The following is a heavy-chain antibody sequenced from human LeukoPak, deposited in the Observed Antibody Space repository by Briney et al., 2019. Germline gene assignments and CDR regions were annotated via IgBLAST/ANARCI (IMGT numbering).Heavy chain of an antibody. D-gene: IGHD6-6*01. CDR2: ISSSSSTI. CDR3: ARGDGSSSDAFDI. CDR1: GFTFSSYS. V-gene: IGHV3-48*01. J-gene: IGHJ3*02. Sequence: GGSLRLSCAASGFTFSSYSMNWVRQALGKGLEWVSYISSSSSTIYYADSVKGRFTISRDNAKNSLYLQMNSLRAEDTAVYYCARGDGSSSDAFDIWGQGTMVTVSS.